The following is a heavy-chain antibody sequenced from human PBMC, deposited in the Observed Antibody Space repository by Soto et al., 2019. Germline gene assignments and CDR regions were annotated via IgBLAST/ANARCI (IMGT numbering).Heavy chain of an antibody. Sequence: ASVKVSCKASGYTFTSYYMHWVRQAPGQGLERMGIINPSGGRTSYEKKFQGRVTMTRDTSTSTVYMEQSSLRSEDTAVYYCASGRDYVLDYWGQGTLVTVSS. D-gene: IGHD4-17*01. CDR2: INPSGGRT. CDR1: GYTFTSYY. J-gene: IGHJ4*02. CDR3: ASGRDYVLDY. V-gene: IGHV1-46*01.